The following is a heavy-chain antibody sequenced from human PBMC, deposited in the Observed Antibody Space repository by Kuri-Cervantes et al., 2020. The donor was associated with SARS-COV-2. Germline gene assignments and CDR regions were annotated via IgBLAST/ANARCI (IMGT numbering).Heavy chain of an antibody. CDR1: GFTFSSYG. CDR3: ARDILSGIAVAGHAPRDY. Sequence: GGSLRLSCAASGFTFSSYGMHWVRQAPGKGLEWVAVISYDGSNKYYADSVKGRFTISRDNSKNTLYLQMNSLRAEDTAVYYCARDILSGIAVAGHAPRDYWGQGTLVTVSS. J-gene: IGHJ4*02. V-gene: IGHV3-30*03. CDR2: ISYDGSNK. D-gene: IGHD6-19*01.